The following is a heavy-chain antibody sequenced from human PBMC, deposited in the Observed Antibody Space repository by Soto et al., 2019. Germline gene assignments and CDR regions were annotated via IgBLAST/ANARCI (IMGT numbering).Heavy chain of an antibody. Sequence: GGSLRLSCAASRFTFSSYAMHWVRQAPGKGLEYVSAISSNGGSTYYANSVKGRFTISRDNSKNTLYLQMGSLRAEDMAVYYCARDDHYGSGSYSWYYFDYWGQGTLVTVSS. CDR3: ARDDHYGSGSYSWYYFDY. V-gene: IGHV3-64*01. D-gene: IGHD3-10*01. CDR2: ISSNGGST. CDR1: RFTFSSYA. J-gene: IGHJ4*02.